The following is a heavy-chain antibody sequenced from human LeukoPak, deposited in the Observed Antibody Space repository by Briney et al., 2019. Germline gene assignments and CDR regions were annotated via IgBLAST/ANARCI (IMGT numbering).Heavy chain of an antibody. D-gene: IGHD5-24*01. Sequence: PGGPLRPSCAASGFPFSSYRMTWVRKAPGKGLEWVAGINWNGGRTGYADSVRAGFTISRENAKNSLYLQMNSLRAEDTALHYCARAVEMATIGVAFDIWGQGTMVSVSS. CDR1: GFPFSSYR. V-gene: IGHV3-20*04. J-gene: IGHJ3*02. CDR2: INWNGGRT. CDR3: ARAVEMATIGVAFDI.